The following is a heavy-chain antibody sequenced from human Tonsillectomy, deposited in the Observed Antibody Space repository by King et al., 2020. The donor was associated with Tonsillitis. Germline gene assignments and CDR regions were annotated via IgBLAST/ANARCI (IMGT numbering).Heavy chain of an antibody. V-gene: IGHV1-3*01. D-gene: IGHD6-19*01. CDR2: INAGNGNT. CDR3: ARDRKADWYFDL. J-gene: IGHJ2*01. CDR1: GYTFTSYA. Sequence: VQLVQSGAEVKKPGASVKVSCKASGYTFTSYAMHWVRQAPGQRLEWMGWINAGNGNTKYSQKFQGRVTITRDTSASTAYMELSSLRSEDTAVYYCARDRKADWYFDLWGRGTLVTASS.